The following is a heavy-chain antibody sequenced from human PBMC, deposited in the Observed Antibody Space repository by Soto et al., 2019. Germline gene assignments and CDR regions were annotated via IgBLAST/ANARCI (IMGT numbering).Heavy chain of an antibody. J-gene: IGHJ5*02. CDR1: GDSITSDNYY. Sequence: QVQLQESGPGLEKPSQTLALTGTVSGDSITSDNYYWTWIRHRPAGGLEWIGHVFYSGTTFYNPSLKSRLTISLDTSESQFSLRLNSVTAADTAVYYCARGLTILNWFAPWGQGTLVTVSS. CDR3: ARGLTILNWFAP. V-gene: IGHV4-31*03. CDR2: VFYSGTT.